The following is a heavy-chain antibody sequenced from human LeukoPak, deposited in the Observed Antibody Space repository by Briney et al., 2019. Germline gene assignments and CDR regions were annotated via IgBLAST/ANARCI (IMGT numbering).Heavy chain of an antibody. Sequence: GGSLRLSCAASGFIFSNYAMYWVRRAPGKGLEWVSAISGRSDNTYYADSVEGRFTLSRDSSKNTLYLQMNSLRADDTAVYYCAKWGDYDVLTGYYVSDFWGQGTLVTVSS. CDR3: AKWGDYDVLTGYYVSDF. D-gene: IGHD3-9*01. V-gene: IGHV3-23*01. CDR1: GFIFSNYA. CDR2: ISGRSDNT. J-gene: IGHJ4*02.